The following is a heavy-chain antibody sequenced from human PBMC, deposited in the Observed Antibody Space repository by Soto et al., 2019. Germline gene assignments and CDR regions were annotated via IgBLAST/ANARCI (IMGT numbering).Heavy chain of an antibody. CDR3: ARGPFTPIVVVAATRPNWFDP. V-gene: IGHV4-34*01. CDR2: INHSGST. J-gene: IGHJ5*02. CDR1: GGSFSGYY. Sequence: QVQLRQWGAGLLKPSETLSLTCVVYGGSFSGYYWSWIRQSPGKGLEWIGEINHSGSTNYNPSLKSRVPISVDTSKNQFSLKLSSVTAADTAVYYCARGPFTPIVVVAATRPNWFDPWGRGTLVTVSS. D-gene: IGHD2-15*01.